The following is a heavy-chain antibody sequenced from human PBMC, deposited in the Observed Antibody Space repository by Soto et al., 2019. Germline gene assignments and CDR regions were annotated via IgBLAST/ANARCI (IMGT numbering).Heavy chain of an antibody. J-gene: IGHJ4*02. Sequence: EVHLLGSGGDLVKPGGSLRLSCEVSGFTFNNFAMSWVRQSPGKGLEWVSTISSDGDLRHYAESVKGRFTISRDNSKSSLFLQMNSLRAEDTALYFCAKVRQSFLDILTGATNFDSWGQGTLVTVSS. CDR1: GFTFNNFA. V-gene: IGHV3-23*01. CDR3: AKVRQSFLDILTGATNFDS. D-gene: IGHD3-9*01. CDR2: ISSDGDLR.